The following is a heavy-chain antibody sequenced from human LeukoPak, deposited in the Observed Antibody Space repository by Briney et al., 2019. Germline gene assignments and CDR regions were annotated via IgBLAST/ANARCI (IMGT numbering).Heavy chain of an antibody. Sequence: GGSLRLSCAASGFTFSNYAMSWVRQAPGKGLEWVLTLSASAVNTYYADSVKGRFTISRDNSKNTLYLQMNGLRAEDTAVYYCAKKGGEEDVRYFDYWGQGTLVTVSS. CDR2: LSASAVNT. J-gene: IGHJ4*02. CDR1: GFTFSNYA. D-gene: IGHD3-9*01. V-gene: IGHV3-23*01. CDR3: AKKGGEEDVRYFDY.